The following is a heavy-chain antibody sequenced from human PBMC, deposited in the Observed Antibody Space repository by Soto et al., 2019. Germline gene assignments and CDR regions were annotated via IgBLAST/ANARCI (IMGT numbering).Heavy chain of an antibody. V-gene: IGHV3-23*01. CDR2: VSTSGVT. CDR1: GFTFSSYA. CDR3: AKNYQFDS. J-gene: IGHJ4*02. D-gene: IGHD2-2*01. Sequence: XXSLRLACAASGFTFSSYAMRWVLQAPGKGLDWVSSVSTSGVTYYADSVKGRFTSSRDNSKNTLYLKLNSLRAEDTAVYYCAKNYQFDSWGQGTRVTVSS.